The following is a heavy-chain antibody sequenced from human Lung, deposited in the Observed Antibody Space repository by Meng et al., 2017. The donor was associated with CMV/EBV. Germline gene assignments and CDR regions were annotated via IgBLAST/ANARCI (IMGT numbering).Heavy chain of an antibody. CDR1: GYTFSGFY. Sequence: VQLVQSVAEVKRPGASVKISCQASGYTFSGFYMNWARQAPGHGLEWLGRVNPVSDDTHYAQKFVGRLTVTRGATINTAFMELTSLRPDDTAVYYCAKSSDNGWSSWGPGTLVTVSS. D-gene: IGHD6-19*01. V-gene: IGHV1-2*06. CDR2: VNPVSDDT. CDR3: AKSSDNGWSS. J-gene: IGHJ4*01.